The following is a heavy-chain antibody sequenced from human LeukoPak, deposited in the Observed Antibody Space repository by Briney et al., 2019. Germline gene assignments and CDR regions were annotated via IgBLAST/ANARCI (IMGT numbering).Heavy chain of an antibody. CDR1: GFTFSSYN. Sequence: GGSLRLSCAASGFTFSSYNMNWVRQAPGKGLEWVSSISSSSTYIYYADSVKGRFTISRDNAKNSLYLQMSSLRAEDTAVYYCAREGGVRGVIISSWFDPWGQGTLVTVSS. V-gene: IGHV3-21*01. CDR3: AREGGVRGVIISSWFDP. J-gene: IGHJ5*02. CDR2: ISSSSTYI. D-gene: IGHD3-10*01.